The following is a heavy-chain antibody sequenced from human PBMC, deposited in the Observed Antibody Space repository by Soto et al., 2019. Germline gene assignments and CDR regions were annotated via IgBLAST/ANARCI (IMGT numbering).Heavy chain of an antibody. CDR3: ARHLMPARAFDI. Sequence: QLQLQESGPGLVKPSETLSLTCTVSGGSISSSSYYWGWIRQPPGKGLEWIGSIYYSGSTYCNPSLKSRVTISVDTSKNQFSLKLSSVTAADTAVYYCARHLMPARAFDIWGQGTMVTVSS. CDR2: IYYSGST. J-gene: IGHJ3*02. CDR1: GGSISSSSYY. D-gene: IGHD2-2*01. V-gene: IGHV4-39*01.